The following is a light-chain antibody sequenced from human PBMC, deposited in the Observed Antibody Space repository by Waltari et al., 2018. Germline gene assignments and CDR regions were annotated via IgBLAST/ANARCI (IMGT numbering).Light chain of an antibody. CDR1: TSTLGAGYD. J-gene: IGLJ2*01. V-gene: IGLV1-40*01. CDR2: DNN. CDR3: QSYDGSLSGSKI. Sequence: QSGLTQPPSVSGAPGQRVTISCTGSTSTLGAGYDVHWYQQVPGTAPKLVIYDNNNRPSGVPDRFSGSKSGTSASLAITGLQGEDEADYYCQSYDGSLSGSKIFGGGTKLTVL.